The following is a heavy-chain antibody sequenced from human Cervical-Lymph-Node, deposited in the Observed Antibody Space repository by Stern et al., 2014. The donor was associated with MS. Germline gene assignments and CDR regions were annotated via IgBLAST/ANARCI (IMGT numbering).Heavy chain of an antibody. V-gene: IGHV3-11*01. CDR3: TTGGARMYYHDTYFGIDV. CDR2: ISTNGNTI. J-gene: IGHJ6*02. Sequence: VQLVESGGGLVKPGGSLRLSCAASGFTFSDHYLSWVRQAPGQGLEWISYISTNGNTIYSADYVQGRFTVSRDKTTKSRHLQINSLEVEGPAIYYGTTGGARMYYHDTYFGIDVWGQGTTVTVSS. CDR1: GFTFSDHY. D-gene: IGHD3-22*01.